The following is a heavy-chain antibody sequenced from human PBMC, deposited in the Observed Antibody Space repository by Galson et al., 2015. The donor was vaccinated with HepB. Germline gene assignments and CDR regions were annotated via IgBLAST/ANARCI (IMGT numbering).Heavy chain of an antibody. CDR3: TTGLAIEYYYDTDWYFDL. Sequence: SLRLSCAASGFTFSNAWMSWVRHTPGKGLEWVGRIKSKIDGGTTDNAAPVKGRFTISRDDSKNTLFLQMNSLKTEDTAVYYCTTGLAIEYYYDTDWYFDLWGRGTLVTVSS. V-gene: IGHV3-15*01. CDR2: IKSKIDGGTT. CDR1: GFTFSNAW. D-gene: IGHD3-22*01. J-gene: IGHJ2*01.